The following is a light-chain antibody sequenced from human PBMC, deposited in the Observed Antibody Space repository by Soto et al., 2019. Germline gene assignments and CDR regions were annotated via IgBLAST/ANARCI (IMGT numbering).Light chain of an antibody. V-gene: IGLV1-44*01. Sequence: QSVLTQPPSASGTPGQRVTISCSGSSSNIGSNTVNWYQQLPGTAPKLHIYSNNQRPSGVPDRFSGSKSGTSASLAISGLQSEDEAEYYCAAWDDSLNGWVFGGGTKLTVL. CDR2: SNN. J-gene: IGLJ3*02. CDR3: AAWDDSLNGWV. CDR1: SSNIGSNT.